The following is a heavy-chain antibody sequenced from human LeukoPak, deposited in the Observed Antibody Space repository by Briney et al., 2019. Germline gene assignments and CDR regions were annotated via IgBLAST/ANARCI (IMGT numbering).Heavy chain of an antibody. Sequence: GGSLRLSCAASGFTFSSYGMHWVRQAPGRGLEWVAFIRYDGSNKYYADSVKGRFTISRDNSKNTLYLQMNSLRAEDTAVYYCAKDRRDGSGSYYKDYWGQGTLVTVSS. J-gene: IGHJ4*02. V-gene: IGHV3-30*02. CDR3: AKDRRDGSGSYYKDY. CDR2: IRYDGSNK. CDR1: GFTFSSYG. D-gene: IGHD3-10*01.